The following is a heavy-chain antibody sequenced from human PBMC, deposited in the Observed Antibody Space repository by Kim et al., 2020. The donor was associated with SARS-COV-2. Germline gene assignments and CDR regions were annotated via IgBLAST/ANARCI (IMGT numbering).Heavy chain of an antibody. Sequence: SETLSLTCTVSGGSISSGSYYWSWIRQPAGKGLEWIGRIYTSGSTNYNPSLKSRVTISVDTSKNQFSLKLSSVTAADTAVYYCARDGGRKGAFDIWGQGNMVTVSS. J-gene: IGHJ3*02. CDR3: ARDGGRKGAFDI. D-gene: IGHD3-16*01. CDR2: IYTSGST. CDR1: GGSISSGSYY. V-gene: IGHV4-61*02.